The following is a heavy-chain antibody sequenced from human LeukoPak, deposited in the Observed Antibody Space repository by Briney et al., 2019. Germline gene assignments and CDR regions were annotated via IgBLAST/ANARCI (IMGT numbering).Heavy chain of an antibody. D-gene: IGHD3-3*01. Sequence: GGSLRLSCAASGFTFSSYSMNWVRQAPGKGLEWVSSISSSSSYIYYADSVKDRFTISRDNAKNSLYLQMNSLRAEDTAVYYCARDGAWAIFGVVSRNDAFDIWGQGTMVTVSS. CDR2: ISSSSSYI. CDR1: GFTFSSYS. J-gene: IGHJ3*02. CDR3: ARDGAWAIFGVVSRNDAFDI. V-gene: IGHV3-21*01.